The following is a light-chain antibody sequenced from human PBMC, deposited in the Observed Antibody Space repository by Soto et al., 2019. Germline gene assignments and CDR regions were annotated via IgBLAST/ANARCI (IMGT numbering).Light chain of an antibody. V-gene: IGKV1-39*01. CDR1: QSISNY. Sequence: DIAMTQSPAALSASLRYRITMTCRSSQSISNYLNWYQQKVGKAPKLLIYAASNLQRGVTSKFSGSGSGTDFTLTIISLQPEDFVPDCSPLSYSLPIPFGQVT. CDR3: PLSYSLPIP. CDR2: AAS. J-gene: IGKJ5*01.